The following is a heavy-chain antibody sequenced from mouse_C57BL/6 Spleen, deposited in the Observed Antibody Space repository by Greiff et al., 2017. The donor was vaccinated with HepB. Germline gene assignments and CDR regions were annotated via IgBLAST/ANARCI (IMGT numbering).Heavy chain of an antibody. CDR3: ARATVYGYDQAWFAY. V-gene: IGHV5-4*03. CDR1: GFTFSSYA. J-gene: IGHJ3*01. CDR2: ISDGGSYT. Sequence: EVMLVESGGGLVKPGGSLKLSCAASGFTFSSYAMSWVRQTPEKRLEWVATISDGGSYTYYPDNVKGRFTISRDNAKNNLYLQMSHLKSEDTAMYYCARATVYGYDQAWFAYWGQGTLVTVSA. D-gene: IGHD2-2*01.